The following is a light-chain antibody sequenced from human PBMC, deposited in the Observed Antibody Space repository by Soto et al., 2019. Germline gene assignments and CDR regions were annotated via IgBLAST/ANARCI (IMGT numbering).Light chain of an antibody. CDR1: SSDVGGYNY. V-gene: IGLV2-14*03. J-gene: IGLJ2*01. CDR2: DVS. Sequence: QSALTQPASVSGSPGQSITISCTGTSSDVGGYNYVSWYQQHPDKAPKLMIYDVSNRPSGVSNRFSGSKSVNTASLTISGLQAEDEADYYCSSYASSSTLVFGGGTKLTV. CDR3: SSYASSSTLV.